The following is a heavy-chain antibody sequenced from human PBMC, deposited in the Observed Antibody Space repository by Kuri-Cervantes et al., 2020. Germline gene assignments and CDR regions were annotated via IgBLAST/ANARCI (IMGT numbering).Heavy chain of an antibody. J-gene: IGHJ4*02. Sequence: ESLRLSCTVSGGSISSYYWSWIRQPPGKGLEWIGYIYYSGSTNYSPSLKSRVTISVETSKNQFSLKLSSVTAADTAVYYCARKYYYGSGSYWFWGQGTLVTVSS. CDR1: GGSISSYY. CDR3: ARKYYYGSGSYWF. V-gene: IGHV4-59*12. D-gene: IGHD3-10*01. CDR2: IYYSGST.